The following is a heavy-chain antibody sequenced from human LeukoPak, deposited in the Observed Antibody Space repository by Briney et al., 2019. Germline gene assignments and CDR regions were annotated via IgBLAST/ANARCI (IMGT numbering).Heavy chain of an antibody. V-gene: IGHV4-4*07. CDR2: IYTSGST. CDR3: ASSPAYFYYGMDV. Sequence: PSETLSLTCTVSGGSLSSYYWSSIRQPAGKGLEWIGRIYTSGSTNYSPSLKSRVTMSVDTSKNQFSLKLSSVTAADTAVYYCASSPAYFYYGMDVWGQGTTVTVSS. J-gene: IGHJ6*02. CDR1: GGSLSSYY.